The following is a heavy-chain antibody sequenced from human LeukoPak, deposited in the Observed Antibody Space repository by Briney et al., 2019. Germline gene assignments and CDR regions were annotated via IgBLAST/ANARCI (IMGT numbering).Heavy chain of an antibody. Sequence: SVKVTCKASGYTFTSYAISWVRQAPGQGLEWMGGIIPIFGTANYAQKFQGRVTITADESTSTAYMELSSLRSEDTAVYYCAADRGEWELQGWFDPWGQGTPVTVSS. CDR1: GYTFTSYA. CDR2: IIPIFGTA. CDR3: AADRGEWELQGWFDP. J-gene: IGHJ5*02. V-gene: IGHV1-69*13. D-gene: IGHD1-26*01.